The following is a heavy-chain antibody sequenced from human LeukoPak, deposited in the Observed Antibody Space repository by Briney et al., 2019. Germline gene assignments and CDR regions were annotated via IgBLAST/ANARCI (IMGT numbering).Heavy chain of an antibody. CDR3: AREQIRGSGSYYYNLFDP. CDR1: GGSISSGGYY. J-gene: IGHJ5*02. Sequence: SETLSLTCTVSGGSISSGGYYWSWIRQHPGKGLEWIGYIYYSGSTYYNPSLKSRVTISVDTSKNQFSLKLSSVTAADTAVYYCAREQIRGSGSYYYNLFDPWGQGALVTVSS. D-gene: IGHD3-10*01. CDR2: IYYSGST. V-gene: IGHV4-31*03.